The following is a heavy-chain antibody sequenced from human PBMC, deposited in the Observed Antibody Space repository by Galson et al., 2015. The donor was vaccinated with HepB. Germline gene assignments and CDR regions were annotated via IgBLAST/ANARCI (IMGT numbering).Heavy chain of an antibody. D-gene: IGHD3-3*01. CDR3: ATSPGDHWSGHNYYFDY. V-gene: IGHV3-21*06. CDR2: ISGDSRYI. J-gene: IGHJ4*02. Sequence: LRLSCAASGFTFSGYSMNWVRQAPGKGLEWVSPISGDSRYIYYADSVKGRFTMSRDNAKNSVFLQMNSLRAEDTAVYYCATSPGDHWSGHNYYFDYWGQGTLVTVSS. CDR1: GFTFSGYS.